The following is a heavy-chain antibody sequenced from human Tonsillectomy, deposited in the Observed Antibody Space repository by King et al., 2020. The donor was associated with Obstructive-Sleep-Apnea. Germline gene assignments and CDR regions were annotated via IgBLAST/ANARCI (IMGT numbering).Heavy chain of an antibody. CDR3: ARAYGGTPEGF. Sequence: VQLVESGGGLVQPGGSLRLSCAASGFTVGSNYMSWVRQAPGKGLEWVSGFYSGGSTYYADSVKGRFTISRDNSKNTLYLQMNALRAEDTAVYYCARAYGGTPEGFWGQGPLVTVSS. D-gene: IGHD4-23*01. V-gene: IGHV3-66*01. CDR1: GFTVGSNY. J-gene: IGHJ4*02. CDR2: FYSGGST.